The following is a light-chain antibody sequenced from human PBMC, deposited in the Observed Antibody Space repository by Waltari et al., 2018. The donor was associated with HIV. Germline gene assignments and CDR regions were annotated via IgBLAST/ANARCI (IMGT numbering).Light chain of an antibody. CDR2: RVN. J-gene: IGLJ2*01. CDR1: RSNIGSNY. Sequence: QSVLPQPPSASGTPGQRVTISCSGNRSNIGSNYVDWYQHLPGTAPKLLIYRVNQRPSGVPDRFSGSKSGTSASLAISGLRSEDELDYYCAAWDDSLSGVVFGGGTKLTVL. CDR3: AAWDDSLSGVV. V-gene: IGLV1-47*01.